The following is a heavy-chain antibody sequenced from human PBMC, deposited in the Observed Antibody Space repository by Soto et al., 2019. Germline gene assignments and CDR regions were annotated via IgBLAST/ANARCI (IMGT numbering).Heavy chain of an antibody. CDR2: ISYDGSNK. V-gene: IGHV3-30-3*01. CDR1: GFTFSSYA. D-gene: IGHD3-22*01. J-gene: IGHJ3*02. CDR3: ARGGVTMIVVVTLRGFDI. Sequence: PGGSLRLSCAASGFTFSSYAMHWVRQAPGKGLEWVAVISYDGSNKYYADSVKGRFTISRDNSKNTLYLQMNSLRAEDTAVYYCARGGVTMIVVVTLRGFDIRGQGTMGTVSS.